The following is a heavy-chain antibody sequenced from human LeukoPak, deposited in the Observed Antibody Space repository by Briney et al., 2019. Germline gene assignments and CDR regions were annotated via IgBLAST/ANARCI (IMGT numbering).Heavy chain of an antibody. V-gene: IGHV4-39*01. Sequence: PSETLSLTCTVSGGSISSSSYYWGWIRQPPGKGLEWTGSIYYSGSTYYNPSLKSRVTISVDTSKNQFSLKLNSVTAADSAMYYCATTATLDYWDQGTLVTVSS. D-gene: IGHD5-18*01. CDR3: ATTATLDY. J-gene: IGHJ4*02. CDR2: IYYSGST. CDR1: GGSISSSSYY.